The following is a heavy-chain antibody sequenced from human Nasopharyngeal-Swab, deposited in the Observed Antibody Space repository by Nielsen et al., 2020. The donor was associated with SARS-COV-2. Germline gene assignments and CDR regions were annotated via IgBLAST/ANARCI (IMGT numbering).Heavy chain of an antibody. D-gene: IGHD3-10*01. J-gene: IGHJ6*02. CDR3: ARDRDYYGSGTYKGMDV. CDR1: GVTFSTSG. CDR2: IITMLSLT. V-gene: IGHV1-69*04. Sequence: SVKVSCKTSGVTFSTSGFSWVRQAPGEGLEWMGRIITMLSLTHYAQKFQGRVTIIADKSTSTAYMELSSLRSEDTAIYYCARDRDYYGSGTYKGMDVWGQGTTVTVSS.